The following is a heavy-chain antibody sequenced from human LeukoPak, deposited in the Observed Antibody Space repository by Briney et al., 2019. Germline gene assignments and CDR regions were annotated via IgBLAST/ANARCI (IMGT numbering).Heavy chain of an antibody. D-gene: IGHD6-13*01. J-gene: IGHJ4*02. V-gene: IGHV3-66*01. CDR1: GFTVSSSY. CDR2: IYSGGTT. CDR3: ARGVAAAGTTLDY. Sequence: GGSLRLSCAASGFTVSSSYMTWVRQAPGKGLEWVSVIYSGGTTYYADSVKGRCTISRDNSKDTLYLQMNSLRAEDTAVYYCARGVAAAGTTLDYWGQGTLVTVSS.